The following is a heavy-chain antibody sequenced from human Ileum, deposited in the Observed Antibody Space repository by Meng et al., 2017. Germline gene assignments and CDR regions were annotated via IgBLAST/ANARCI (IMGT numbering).Heavy chain of an antibody. CDR3: VSERRRSYFFDY. V-gene: IGHV4-34*12. CDR2: IFYTGAT. J-gene: IGHJ4*02. D-gene: IGHD6-25*01. CDR1: GGSFSANY. Sequence: QVQLQQWGAGLLKPSETLSLTCVVYGGSFSANYWTWIRQPPGKGLEWIGYIFYTGATYSNPSLKSRVTVSLDTSKSQFSLKLSSVTAADTAIYYCVSERRRSYFFDYWGQGTLVTVSS.